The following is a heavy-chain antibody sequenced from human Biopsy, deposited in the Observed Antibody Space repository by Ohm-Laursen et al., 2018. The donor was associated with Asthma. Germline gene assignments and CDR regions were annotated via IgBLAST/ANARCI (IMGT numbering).Heavy chain of an antibody. CDR2: INAANGNT. V-gene: IGHV1-3*01. D-gene: IGHD3-9*01. CDR1: GYTFIHFA. Sequence: AASVKVSCKASGYTFIHFAIHWVRQAPGHSLEWMGWINAANGNTKYSQRFQGRLTISRDTSASTAYMDLSSLRSEDTAVYYCARTYFDFLTGQVHDAFAMWGQGTMVTVSS. CDR3: ARTYFDFLTGQVHDAFAM. J-gene: IGHJ3*02.